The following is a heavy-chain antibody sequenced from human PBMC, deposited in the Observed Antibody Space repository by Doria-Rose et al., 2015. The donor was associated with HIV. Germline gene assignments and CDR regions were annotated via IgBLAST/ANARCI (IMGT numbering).Heavy chain of an antibody. J-gene: IGHJ4*02. D-gene: IGHD4-17*01. Sequence: LLQAGGGVVQPGRSLGLSCAASGFTFSSYAMHWVRQAPGKGLEWVAVISYDGTNKYYSDSVKGRFTISRDNSRFTLYLQMNNLRAEDTAVYYCARDWDDYGDFDYWGQGTLVIVST. CDR2: ISYDGTNK. CDR1: GFTFSSYA. CDR3: ARDWDDYGDFDY. V-gene: IGHV3-30-3*01.